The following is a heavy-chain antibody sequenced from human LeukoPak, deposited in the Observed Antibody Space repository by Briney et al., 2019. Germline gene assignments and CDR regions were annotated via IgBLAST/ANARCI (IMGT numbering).Heavy chain of an antibody. Sequence: SETLSLTCAVYGGSFSGYYWSWIRQPPGKGLEWIGYIYTSGSTNYNPSLKSRVTISVDTSKNQFSLKLSSVTAADTAVYYCARHGRYDFWSGYFPGYYYYYMDVWGKGTTVTVSS. CDR2: IYTSGST. D-gene: IGHD3-3*01. V-gene: IGHV4-4*09. CDR1: GGSFSGYY. CDR3: ARHGRYDFWSGYFPGYYYYYMDV. J-gene: IGHJ6*03.